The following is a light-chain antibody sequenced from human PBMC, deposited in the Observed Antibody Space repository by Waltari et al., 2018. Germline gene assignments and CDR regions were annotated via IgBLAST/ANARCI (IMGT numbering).Light chain of an antibody. V-gene: IGKV3-11*01. Sequence: ATLSLSPGERATLSCRASQSISSDLAWFQQKPGQAPRLLIYDASNRATGIPARFSGGGSGTDFTLTISSLEPEDFAVYYCQQRNDWPVTFGQGTRLEIK. CDR1: QSISSD. CDR2: DAS. J-gene: IGKJ5*01. CDR3: QQRNDWPVT.